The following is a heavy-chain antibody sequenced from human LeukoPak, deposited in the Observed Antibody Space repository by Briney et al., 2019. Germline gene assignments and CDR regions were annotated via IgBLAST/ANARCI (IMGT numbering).Heavy chain of an antibody. J-gene: IGHJ4*02. V-gene: IGHV3-21*01. D-gene: IGHD3-16*01. CDR3: ARSGGGMDDY. CDR1: GLTFSSYR. CDR2: ISSSGNYI. Sequence: GGSLRLSCAASGLTFSSYRMNWVRQAPGKGLEWVSSISSSGNYIYYADSVKGRFTISRDNAKNSLCLQMNSLRAEDTAVYYCARSGGGMDDYWGQGTLVTVSS.